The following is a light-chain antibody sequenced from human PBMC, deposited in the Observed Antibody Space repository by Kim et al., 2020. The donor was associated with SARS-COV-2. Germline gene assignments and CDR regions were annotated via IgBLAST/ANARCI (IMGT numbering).Light chain of an antibody. V-gene: IGLV3-19*01. CDR3: NSRDSSGNHVL. CDR1: SLRTYH. Sequence: ALGQTVKITCQGDSLRTYHASSYQQKPGQAPLLVIYAKTNRPSGIPDRFSGSSSGNTASLTIPGTQAEDEADYYCNSRDSSGNHVLFGGGTQLTVL. J-gene: IGLJ2*01. CDR2: AKT.